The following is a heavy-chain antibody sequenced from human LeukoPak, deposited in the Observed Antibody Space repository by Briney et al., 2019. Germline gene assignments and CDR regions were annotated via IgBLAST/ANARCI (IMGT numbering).Heavy chain of an antibody. J-gene: IGHJ1*01. CDR2: INHSGST. D-gene: IGHD3-22*01. Sequence: SETLSLTCAVYRGSFSDFYCSWIRQSPGKGLEWIGEINHSGSTNYNPSLKSRVTISVDTSKNQLSLKLSSLTAADTAVYHCAYSSAYQQHWGQGTLVTVSS. V-gene: IGHV4-34*01. CDR3: AYSSAYQQH. CDR1: RGSFSDFY.